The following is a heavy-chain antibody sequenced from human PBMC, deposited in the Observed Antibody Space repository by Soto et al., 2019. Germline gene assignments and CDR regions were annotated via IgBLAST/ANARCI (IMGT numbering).Heavy chain of an antibody. CDR1: GDSISRIDYY. CDR2: IYFRGNT. Sequence: SETLSVTCNVSGDSISRIDYYWTWIRQHPEKGLEWIGNIYFRGNTYYSPSLESRLTISVDTSKNQFSLKLTSVTAADTAVYYCAREGGSYDSGGYLIRGAFDIWGQGTMVTVSS. J-gene: IGHJ3*02. V-gene: IGHV4-31*03. CDR3: AREGGSYDSGGYLIRGAFDI. D-gene: IGHD3-22*01.